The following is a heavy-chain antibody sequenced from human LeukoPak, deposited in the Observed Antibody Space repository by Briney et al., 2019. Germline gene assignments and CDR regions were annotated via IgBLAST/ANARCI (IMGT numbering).Heavy chain of an antibody. J-gene: IGHJ4*02. CDR2: ISGDGGST. V-gene: IGHV3-23*01. CDR3: ARDPEYSHPYGTFGY. CDR1: GFTFNNYA. Sequence: PGGSLRLSCAASGFTFNNYAMSWVRQAPGKGLEWVSAISGDGGSTYYADSGKGRFTISRDNSKNTLYLQMNSPRAEDTALYYCARDPEYSHPYGTFGYWGQGTLVTVSS. D-gene: IGHD2/OR15-2a*01.